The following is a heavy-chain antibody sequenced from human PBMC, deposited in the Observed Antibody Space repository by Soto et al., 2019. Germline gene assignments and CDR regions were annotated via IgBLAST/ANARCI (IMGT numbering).Heavy chain of an antibody. V-gene: IGHV4-39*07. CDR2: IYYSGST. CDR1: GGSVTNSSYY. Sequence: SETLSLTCTVSGGSVTNSSYYWGWIRQSPGKGLEWIGYIYYSGSTYYNPSLKSRVTISVDTSKNQFSLKLSSVTAADTAVYYCARGELLTRPHYYYYGMDVWGQGTTVTVSS. D-gene: IGHD1-26*01. CDR3: ARGELLTRPHYYYYGMDV. J-gene: IGHJ6*02.